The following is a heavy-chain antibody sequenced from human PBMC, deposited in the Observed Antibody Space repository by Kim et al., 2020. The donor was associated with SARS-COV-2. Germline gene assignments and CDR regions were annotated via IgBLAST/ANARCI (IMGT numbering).Heavy chain of an antibody. D-gene: IGHD5-18*01. J-gene: IGHJ2*01. CDR3: AKVAISRYSYGYGQVSYWYFDL. CDR2: ISGSGGST. CDR1: GFTFSSYA. V-gene: IGHV3-23*01. Sequence: GGSLRLSCAASGFTFSSYAMSWVRQAPGKGLEWVSAISGSGGSTYYADSVKGRFTISRDNSKNTLYLQMNSLRAEDTAVYYCAKVAISRYSYGYGQVSYWYFDLWGRGTLVTVSS.